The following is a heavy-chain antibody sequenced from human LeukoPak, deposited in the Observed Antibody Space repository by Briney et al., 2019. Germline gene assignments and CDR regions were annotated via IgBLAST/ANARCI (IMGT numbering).Heavy chain of an antibody. CDR2: INWNGSST. CDR1: GFTFDDYG. Sequence: PGGSLRLSCAASGFTFDDYGMSWVRQAPGKGLEWVSGINWNGSSTGYADSVKGRFTISRDNAKNSLYLQMNSLRAEDTALYYCARSVGYSSSWYVGYFDYWGQGTLVTVSS. J-gene: IGHJ4*02. CDR3: ARSVGYSSSWYVGYFDY. D-gene: IGHD6-13*01. V-gene: IGHV3-20*04.